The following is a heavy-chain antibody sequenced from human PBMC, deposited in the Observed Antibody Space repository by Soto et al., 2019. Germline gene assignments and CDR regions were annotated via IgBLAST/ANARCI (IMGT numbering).Heavy chain of an antibody. CDR2: IYYSGST. D-gene: IGHD6-13*01. J-gene: IGHJ4*02. CDR3: ARRSRSWNYFDY. CDR1: GGSISSGGYY. Sequence: SETLSLTCTVSGGSISSGGYYWSWIRQHPGKGLEWIGYIYYSGSTYYNPSLKSRVTISADTSKNQFSLKLSSVTAADTAVYYCARRSRSWNYFDYWGQGTLVTVSS. V-gene: IGHV4-31*03.